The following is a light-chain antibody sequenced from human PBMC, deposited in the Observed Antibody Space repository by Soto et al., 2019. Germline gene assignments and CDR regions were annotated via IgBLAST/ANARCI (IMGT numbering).Light chain of an antibody. Sequence: QSALTQPASVSGSPGQSITISCTGTSSDVGSYNLVSWYQQHPGKAPKLMIYEVSKRPSGVSNRFSGSKSGNTASLTVSGLQAEDEADYYCCSYAGSSTLYVFGTGPRSPS. CDR3: CSYAGSSTLYV. CDR1: SSDVGSYNL. CDR2: EVS. V-gene: IGLV2-23*02. J-gene: IGLJ1*01.